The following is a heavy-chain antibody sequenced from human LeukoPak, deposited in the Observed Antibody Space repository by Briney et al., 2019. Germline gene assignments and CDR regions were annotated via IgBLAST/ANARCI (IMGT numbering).Heavy chain of an antibody. D-gene: IGHD3-9*01. Sequence: ASAKVSCKASGYTFTGYYMHWVRQAPGQGLEWMGWINPNSGGTNYAQKFQGRVTMTRDTSISTAYMELSRLRSDDTAVYYCARTIFRNNAFDIWGQGTMVTVSS. J-gene: IGHJ3*02. V-gene: IGHV1-2*02. CDR2: INPNSGGT. CDR3: ARTIFRNNAFDI. CDR1: GYTFTGYY.